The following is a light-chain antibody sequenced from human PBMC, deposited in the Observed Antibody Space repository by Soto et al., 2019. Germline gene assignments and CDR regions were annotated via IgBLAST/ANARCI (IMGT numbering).Light chain of an antibody. Sequence: DIQMTQSPSSLSASVGDRVTITCRASQSISSYLNWYQQKPGKAPKILISAASSLQSGLPSRFSGRGSGTAFTLTISSLQPEDFATYSCQQSYSTPFTFGRGTKVDIK. CDR1: QSISSY. V-gene: IGKV1-39*01. CDR2: AAS. J-gene: IGKJ3*01. CDR3: QQSYSTPFT.